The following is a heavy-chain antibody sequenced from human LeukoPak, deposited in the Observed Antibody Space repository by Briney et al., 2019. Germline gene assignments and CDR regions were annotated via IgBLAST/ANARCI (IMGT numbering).Heavy chain of an antibody. CDR1: GGSFSDYY. J-gene: IGHJ4*02. CDR2: INHSGST. V-gene: IGHV4-34*01. Sequence: PSETLSLTCAVYGGSFSDYYWSWIRQPPGKGLEWIGEINHSGSTNYNPSLKSRVTISVDTSKNQFSLKLTSVTAADTAVYYCATSHQGYHYWGQGIMVTVCS. CDR3: ATSHQGYHY. D-gene: IGHD5-18*01.